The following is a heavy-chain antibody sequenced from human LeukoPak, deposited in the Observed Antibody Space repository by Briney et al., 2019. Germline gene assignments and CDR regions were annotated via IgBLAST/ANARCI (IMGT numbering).Heavy chain of an antibody. CDR2: IYYSGST. Sequence: SETLSLTCTVSGGSISSSSYYWGWIRQPPGKGLEWIGSIYYSGSTYYNPSLKSRVTISVDTSKNQFSLKLSSVTAADTAVYYCATEIAATANGMDVWGQGTAVTVSS. CDR3: ATEIAATANGMDV. V-gene: IGHV4-39*01. D-gene: IGHD6-13*01. J-gene: IGHJ6*02. CDR1: GGSISSSSYY.